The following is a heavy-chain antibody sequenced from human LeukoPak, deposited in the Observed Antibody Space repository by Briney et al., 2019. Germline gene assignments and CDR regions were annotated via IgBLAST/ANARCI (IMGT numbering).Heavy chain of an antibody. Sequence: ASVKVSYKASGFTFTSYPMNWVRQAPGQGLEWMGWINTNTGNPTYAQGFTGRFVFSLDTSVSTAYLQISSLKAEDTAVYYCARDSAPAGPDFDYWGQGTLVTVSS. J-gene: IGHJ4*02. CDR1: GFTFTSYP. CDR3: ARDSAPAGPDFDY. V-gene: IGHV7-4-1*02. CDR2: INTNTGNP. D-gene: IGHD6-13*01.